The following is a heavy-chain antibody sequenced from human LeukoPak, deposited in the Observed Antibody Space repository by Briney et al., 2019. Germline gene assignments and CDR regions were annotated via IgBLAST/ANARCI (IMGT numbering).Heavy chain of an antibody. D-gene: IGHD1-26*01. J-gene: IGHJ5*02. CDR2: ISYDGSNK. Sequence: GGSLRLSCAASGFTFSSYAMHWVRQAPGKGLEWVAVISYDGSNKYYADSVKGRFTISRDNSKNTLYLQMNSLRAEDTAVYYCARDAGATSWFDPWGQGTLVTVSS. CDR3: ARDAGATSWFDP. V-gene: IGHV3-30*04. CDR1: GFTFSSYA.